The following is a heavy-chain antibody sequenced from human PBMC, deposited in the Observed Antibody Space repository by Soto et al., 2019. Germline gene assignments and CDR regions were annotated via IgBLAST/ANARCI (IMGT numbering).Heavy chain of an antibody. Sequence: QVQLVQSGAEVKKPGASVKVSCKASGYTFTSYAMHWVRQAPGQRLEWMGWINAGNGNTKYSQKFQGRVTITRDTSASTDYMEPSSLRSEDTAVYYCASTPSLWFGELYYYWGQGTLVTVSA. CDR1: GYTFTSYA. CDR3: ASTPSLWFGELYYY. D-gene: IGHD3-10*01. J-gene: IGHJ4*02. V-gene: IGHV1-3*01. CDR2: INAGNGNT.